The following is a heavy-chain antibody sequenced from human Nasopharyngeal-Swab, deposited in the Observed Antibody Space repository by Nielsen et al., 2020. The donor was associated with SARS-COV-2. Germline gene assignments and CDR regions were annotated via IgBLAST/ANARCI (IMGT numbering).Heavy chain of an antibody. J-gene: IGHJ4*02. CDR3: AKEILYASSWDASPVFDQ. CDR2: ISGSGDISGSGGST. Sequence: GESLKISCVASGYSFRTYGMSWVRQAPGKGLEWVAAISGSGDISGSGGSTYYADSVKGRFTISRDNSKNSLFLQMSSLRPEDTALYYCAKEILYASSWDASPVFDQWGRGTLVTVSS. CDR1: GYSFRTYG. V-gene: IGHV3-23*01. D-gene: IGHD2-8*01.